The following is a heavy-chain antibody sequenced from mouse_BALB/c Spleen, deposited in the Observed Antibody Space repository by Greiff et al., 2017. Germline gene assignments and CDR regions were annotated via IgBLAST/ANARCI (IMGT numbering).Heavy chain of an antibody. CDR2: IWSGGST. CDR1: GFSLTSYG. J-gene: IGHJ3*01. V-gene: IGHV2-2*02. CDR3: SRNYDSNNYWFAY. Sequence: QVQLKQSGPGLVQPSQSLSITCTVSGFSLTSYGVYWGLQSPGKGLEWLGVIWSGGSTAYYAAFISSLSISKDNSTSKVFFKMNSLQTNDTAIYYCSRNYDSNNYWFAYWGQGTLVTVSA. D-gene: IGHD2-12*01.